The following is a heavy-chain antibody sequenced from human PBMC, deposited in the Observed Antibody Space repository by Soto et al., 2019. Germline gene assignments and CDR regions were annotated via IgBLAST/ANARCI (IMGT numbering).Heavy chain of an antibody. CDR2: ISYDGSNE. D-gene: IGHD2-15*01. V-gene: IGHV3-30-3*01. CDR3: AKGGSCFDY. J-gene: IGHJ4*02. Sequence: QVHLVESGGGVVQPGRSLRLSCAASGFTFSSYAMHWVRQAPGKGLEWVAVISYDGSNEYYADSVKGRFTISRDNFKNTLYLQMNSLRAEDTAVYYCAKGGSCFDYWGQGTLVTVSS. CDR1: GFTFSSYA.